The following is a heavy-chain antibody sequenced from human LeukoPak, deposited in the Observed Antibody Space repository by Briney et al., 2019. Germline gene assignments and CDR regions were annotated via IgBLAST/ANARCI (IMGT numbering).Heavy chain of an antibody. CDR2: ISSSGSTI. V-gene: IGHV3-11*01. J-gene: IGHJ4*02. CDR3: ARMGSYGELPIDY. D-gene: IGHD4-17*01. CDR1: GFTFSDYY. Sequence: PGGSLRLSCAASGFTFSDYYMSWIRQAPGKELEWVSYISSSGSTIYYADSVKGRFTISRDNAKNSLYLQMNSLRAEDTAVYYCARMGSYGELPIDYWGQGTLVTVSS.